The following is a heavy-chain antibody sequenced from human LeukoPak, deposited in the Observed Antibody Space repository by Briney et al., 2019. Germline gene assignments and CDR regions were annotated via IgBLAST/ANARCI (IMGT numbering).Heavy chain of an antibody. D-gene: IGHD2-8*02. CDR2: IYYTGGT. CDR1: GGSINSGGYF. Sequence: SETLSLTCTVSGGSINSGGYFWNWIRQHPGRGLEWIGSIYYTGGTSYYPSLKSRLTISIATSKNQFSLRLNSVIAADTAVYYCARERFAGGYRYLDYWGQGTLVTVSS. CDR3: ARERFAGGYRYLDY. V-gene: IGHV4-31*03. J-gene: IGHJ4*02.